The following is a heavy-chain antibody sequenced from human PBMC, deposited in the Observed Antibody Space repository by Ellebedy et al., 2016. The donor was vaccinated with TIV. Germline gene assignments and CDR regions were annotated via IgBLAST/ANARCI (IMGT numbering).Heavy chain of an antibody. CDR1: GFTFVSYW. J-gene: IGHJ4*02. Sequence: GGSLRLSXEASGFTFVSYWMSWVRQAPGKGLEWVANIKQDGSEKYYVDSVKGRFTISRDNAKNSLYLQMNSLRAEDTAVYYCAREDTVVAASWVDYWGQGTLVTVSS. D-gene: IGHD2-15*01. V-gene: IGHV3-7*03. CDR3: AREDTVVAASWVDY. CDR2: IKQDGSEK.